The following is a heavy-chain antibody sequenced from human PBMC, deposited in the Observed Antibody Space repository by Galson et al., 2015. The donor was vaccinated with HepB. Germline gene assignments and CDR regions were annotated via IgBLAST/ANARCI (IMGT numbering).Heavy chain of an antibody. D-gene: IGHD1-26*01. CDR3: ARSLRVGATMGDAFDI. V-gene: IGHV1-69*02. Sequence: SVKVSCKASGGTFSSYTISWVRQAPGQGLEWMGRIIPILGIANYAQKFQGRVTITADKSTSTAYMELSGLRSGDTAMYYCARSLRVGATMGDAFDIWGQGTMVTVSS. CDR1: GGTFSSYT. CDR2: IIPILGIA. J-gene: IGHJ3*02.